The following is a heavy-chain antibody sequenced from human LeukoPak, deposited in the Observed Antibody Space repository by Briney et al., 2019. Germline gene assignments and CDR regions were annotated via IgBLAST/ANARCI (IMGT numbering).Heavy chain of an antibody. CDR2: IIPIFGTA. V-gene: IGHV1-69*13. CDR3: ARDDRGIAALRNSYFYYMDV. CDR1: GGTFSSHA. Sequence: SVKVSCKASGGTFSSHAISWVRQAPGQGLEWMGGIIPIFGTADYAQKLQGRVTFTADESTSTAYMELSSLRSEDTALYHCARDDRGIAALRNSYFYYMDVWGKGTTVTVSS. D-gene: IGHD6-13*01. J-gene: IGHJ6*03.